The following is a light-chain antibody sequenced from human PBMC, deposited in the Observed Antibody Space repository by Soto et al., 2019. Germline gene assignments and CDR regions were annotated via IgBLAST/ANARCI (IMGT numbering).Light chain of an antibody. CDR3: SSYTSSSSYV. CDR1: SRVVGGYNY. Sequence: QSVLTQPASVSGSPGQSITISCTGTSRVVGGYNYVSWYQQHPGKAPKLMIYDVSNRPSGVSSRFSGSKSGNTASLTISGLQAEDEADYYCSSYTSSSSYVFGTGTKVTAL. V-gene: IGLV2-14*01. J-gene: IGLJ1*01. CDR2: DVS.